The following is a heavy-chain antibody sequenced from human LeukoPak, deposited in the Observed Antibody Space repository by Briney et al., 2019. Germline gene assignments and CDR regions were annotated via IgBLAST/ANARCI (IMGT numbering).Heavy chain of an antibody. V-gene: IGHV3-66*01. J-gene: IGHJ4*02. Sequence: GGSLRLSCAASGFTVSSNYMSWVRQAPGKGLEWVSVIYSGGSTYYADSVKGRFTISRDNSKNTLYLQMNSLRAEDTAVYYCARVRIAVAEWAYYFDYWGQGTLVTVSS. D-gene: IGHD6-19*01. CDR1: GFTVSSNY. CDR2: IYSGGST. CDR3: ARVRIAVAEWAYYFDY.